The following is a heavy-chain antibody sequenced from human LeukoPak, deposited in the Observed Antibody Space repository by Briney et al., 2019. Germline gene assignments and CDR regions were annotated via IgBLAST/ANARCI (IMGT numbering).Heavy chain of an antibody. J-gene: IGHJ4*02. V-gene: IGHV4-59*08. CDR1: GGSISGHY. CDR3: ARQGGFLEAASEY. CDR2: IYYSGST. D-gene: IGHD3-10*01. Sequence: SETLSLTCTVSGGSISGHYWSWIRQPPGKDLEWIGYIYYSGSTDYNPFLKSRVTISIDTSKNQFSLKLSSVTAGDTAVYYCARQGGFLEAASEYWGQGTLVAVSS.